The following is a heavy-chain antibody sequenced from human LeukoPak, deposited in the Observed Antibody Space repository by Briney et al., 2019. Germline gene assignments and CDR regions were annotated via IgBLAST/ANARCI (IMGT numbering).Heavy chain of an antibody. CDR1: GYTFTSYY. J-gene: IGHJ4*02. D-gene: IGHD1-26*01. CDR3: ARDNRGSLDY. CDR2: TDPSSGST. V-gene: IGHV1-2*06. Sequence: VASVKVSCKASGYTFTSYYMHWVRQAPGQGLEWMGRTDPSSGSTTYAQNLQGRVTMTWATSISTAYMELSGLKSDDTAVYYCARDNRGSLDYWGQGTQVTVSS.